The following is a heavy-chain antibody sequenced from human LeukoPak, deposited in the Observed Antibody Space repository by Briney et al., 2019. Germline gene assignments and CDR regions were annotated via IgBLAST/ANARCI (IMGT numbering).Heavy chain of an antibody. Sequence: SETLSLTCAVYGGSFSGYYWSWIRQHPGKGPEWIGYIYYSESTYYNPSLKSRVIISVDTSKNQFSLKLSSVTAADTAVYYCARLGAYCSSTSCYRFDYWGQGTLVTVSS. D-gene: IGHD2-2*01. CDR1: GGSFSGYY. V-gene: IGHV4-31*11. CDR2: IYYSEST. CDR3: ARLGAYCSSTSCYRFDY. J-gene: IGHJ4*02.